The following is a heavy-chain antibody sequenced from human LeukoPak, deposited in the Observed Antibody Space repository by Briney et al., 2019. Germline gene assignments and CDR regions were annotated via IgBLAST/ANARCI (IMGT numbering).Heavy chain of an antibody. CDR2: IYYSGST. CDR3: ARDLLSGDDAFDI. D-gene: IGHD6-25*01. Sequence: SETLSLTCTVSGGSISSYYWSWIRQPPGKGLEWIGYIYYSGSTNYNPSLKSRVTISVDTSKNQFSLKLSSVTAADTAVYYCARDLLSGDDAFDIRGQGTMVTVSS. J-gene: IGHJ3*02. V-gene: IGHV4-59*01. CDR1: GGSISSYY.